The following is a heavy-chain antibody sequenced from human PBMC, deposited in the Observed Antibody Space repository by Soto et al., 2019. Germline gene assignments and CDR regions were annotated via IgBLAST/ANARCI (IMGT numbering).Heavy chain of an antibody. CDR2: INPNSGGT. J-gene: IGHJ4*02. V-gene: IGHV1-2*04. Sequence: VASVKVSCKASGYTFTGYYMHWVRQAPGQGFEWMGWINPNSGGTNYAQKFQGWVTMTRDTSISTAYMELSRLRSDDTAVYYCARAIPTSGYSSSWYYDYWGQGTLVTVSS. CDR1: GYTFTGYY. CDR3: ARAIPTSGYSSSWYYDY. D-gene: IGHD6-13*01.